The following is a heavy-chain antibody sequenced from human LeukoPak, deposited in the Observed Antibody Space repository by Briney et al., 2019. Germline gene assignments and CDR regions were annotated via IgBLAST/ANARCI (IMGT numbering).Heavy chain of an antibody. V-gene: IGHV1-2*02. CDR1: GYTFTFYY. D-gene: IGHD3-22*01. Sequence: ASVTVSFKSSGYTFTFYYMHWVRQAPGQGLEWMGWINPNSGGTNYAQKFQGRVTMTRDTSISTAYMELSRLRSDDTAVYYCARIPLYYYDSSGYSPIFDYWGQGTLVTVSS. CDR3: ARIPLYYYDSSGYSPIFDY. CDR2: INPNSGGT. J-gene: IGHJ4*02.